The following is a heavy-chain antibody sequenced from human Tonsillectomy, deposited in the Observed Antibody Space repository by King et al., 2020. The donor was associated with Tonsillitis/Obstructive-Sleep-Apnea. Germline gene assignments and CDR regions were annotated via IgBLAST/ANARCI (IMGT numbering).Heavy chain of an antibody. J-gene: IGHJ4*02. CDR1: GGSISSYY. Sequence: QLQESGPGLVKPSETLSLTCTVSGGSISSYYWSWIRQPPGKGLEWIGYIYYSGSTNYNPSLKSRVTISVDTSKNQFSLKLSSLTAADTAVYYCARMGCSSTICSFDYWGQGTLVTVSS. CDR3: ARMGCSSTICSFDY. CDR2: IYYSGST. D-gene: IGHD2-2*01. V-gene: IGHV4-59*08.